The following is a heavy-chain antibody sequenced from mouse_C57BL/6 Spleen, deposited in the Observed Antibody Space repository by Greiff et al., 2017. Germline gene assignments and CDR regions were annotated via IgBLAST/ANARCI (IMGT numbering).Heavy chain of an antibody. D-gene: IGHD2-1*01. V-gene: IGHV2-9-1*01. CDR3: ARGDGNFPLDY. J-gene: IGHJ2*01. CDR2: IGTGGGT. Sequence: VQRVESGPGLVAPSQSLSITCTVSGFSLTSYAISWVRQPPGKGLEWLGVIGTGGGTNYNSALKSKLSISKDNSKSQVFLKMNSRQTDDTARYYCARGDGNFPLDYWGQGTTLTVSS. CDR1: GFSLTSYA.